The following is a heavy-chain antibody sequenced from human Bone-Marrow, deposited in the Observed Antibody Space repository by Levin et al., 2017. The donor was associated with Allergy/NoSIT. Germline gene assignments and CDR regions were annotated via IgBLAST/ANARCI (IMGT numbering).Heavy chain of an antibody. CDR1: GFTFGDYA. J-gene: IGHJ5*02. Sequence: SLKISCAASGFTFGDYAMHWVRQVPGKGLEWVSGISWNSGSRGYAESVKGRLTISRDNAKNSLYLQMSSLRPEDTALYFCTKDSHYYSDSIDNWFDPWGQGTLVTVSS. CDR2: ISWNSGSR. CDR3: TKDSHYYSDSIDNWFDP. D-gene: IGHD3-22*01. V-gene: IGHV3-9*01.